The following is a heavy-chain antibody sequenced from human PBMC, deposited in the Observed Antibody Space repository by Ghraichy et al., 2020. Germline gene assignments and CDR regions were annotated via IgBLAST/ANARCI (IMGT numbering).Heavy chain of an antibody. Sequence: SETLSLTCAVSGGSISSSNWWSWVRQPPGKGLEWIGEIYHSGSTNYNPSLKSRVTISVDKSKNQFSLKLSSVTAADTAVYYCARAGTGLHSGELSYYWYFDLWGRGILVTVPS. V-gene: IGHV4-4*02. CDR1: GGSISSSNW. CDR3: ARAGTGLHSGELSYYWYFDL. CDR2: IYHSGST. D-gene: IGHD3-16*02. J-gene: IGHJ2*01.